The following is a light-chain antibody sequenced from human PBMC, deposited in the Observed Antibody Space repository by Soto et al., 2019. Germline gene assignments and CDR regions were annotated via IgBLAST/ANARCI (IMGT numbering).Light chain of an antibody. Sequence: DIQMTQSPSSQSASVGDRVTITCRASQSITNYLNWYQQKPGKAPKLLIYAASSLQSGVPSRFSGSESGTDFTLSISSLQPEDFATYYCQQSYSTPWTFGQGTKVEIK. CDR1: QSITNY. CDR3: QQSYSTPWT. V-gene: IGKV1-39*01. J-gene: IGKJ1*01. CDR2: AAS.